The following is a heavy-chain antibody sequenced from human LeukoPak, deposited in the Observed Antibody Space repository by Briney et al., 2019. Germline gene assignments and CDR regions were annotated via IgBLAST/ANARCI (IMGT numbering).Heavy chain of an antibody. CDR1: GFTFSSYGM. CDR3: AREGSSGYSIDP. J-gene: IGHJ5*02. D-gene: IGHD3-22*01. CDR2: IYHSGST. V-gene: IGHV4-4*02. Sequence: GTLRLSCAASGFTFSSYGMSWVRQPPGKGLEWIGEIYHSGSTNYNPSLKSRVTISLDKSKNQFSLKLSSVTAADTAVYYCAREGSSGYSIDPWGQGTLVTVSS.